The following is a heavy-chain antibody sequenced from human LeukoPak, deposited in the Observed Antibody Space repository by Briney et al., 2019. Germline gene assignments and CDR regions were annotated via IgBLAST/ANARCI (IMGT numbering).Heavy chain of an antibody. CDR1: GGSISSSNW. CDR2: IYHSGST. V-gene: IGHV4-4*02. CDR3: ATNKIGYCGGDCSKLFVY. J-gene: IGHJ4*02. D-gene: IGHD2-21*02. Sequence: KPSETLSLTCAVSGGSISSSNWWSWVRQPPGKGLEWIGEIYHSGSTNYNPSLKSRVTISVDKSKNQFSLELSSVTAADTAVHYCATNKIGYCGGDCSKLFVYWGQGTLVTVSS.